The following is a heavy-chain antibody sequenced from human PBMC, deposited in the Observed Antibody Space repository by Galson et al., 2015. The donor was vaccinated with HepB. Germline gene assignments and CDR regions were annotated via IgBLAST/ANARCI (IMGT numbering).Heavy chain of an antibody. CDR1: GFTFSSYS. CDR2: ISSSSSYI. D-gene: IGHD1-26*01. CDR3: ARVWRWELRYYYYYGMDV. J-gene: IGHJ6*02. Sequence: SLRLSCAASGFTFSSYSMNWVRQAPGKGLEWVSSISSSSSYIYYADSVKGRFTISRDNAKNSLYLQMNSLRAEDTAVYYCARVWRWELRYYYYYGMDVWGQGTTVTVSS. V-gene: IGHV3-21*01.